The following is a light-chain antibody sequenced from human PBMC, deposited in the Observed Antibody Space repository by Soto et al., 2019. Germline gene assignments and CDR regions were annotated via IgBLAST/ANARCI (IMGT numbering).Light chain of an antibody. CDR3: QSYDSSLSGLYV. CDR2: GXX. CDR1: SSNIGAGYD. J-gene: IGLJ1*01. Sequence: QSVLTQPPSVSGAPGQRVTISCTGSSSNIGAGYDVHWYQQLPGTAPKLLIYGXXXXXXXXXXXXXXSKSGTSASLAITGXXAXXXXXXXXQSYDSSLSGLYVFGTGTKLTVL. V-gene: IGLV1-40*01.